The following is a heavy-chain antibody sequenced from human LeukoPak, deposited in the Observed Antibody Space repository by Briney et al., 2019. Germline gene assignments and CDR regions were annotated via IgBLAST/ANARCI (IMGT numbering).Heavy chain of an antibody. CDR2: INPDTGGT. CDR1: GYTFTAYY. CDR3: ARENGYGGNSDYYYYMDV. Sequence: ASVKVSCKASGYTFTAYYIHWVRQAPGQGLEWLGWINPDTGGTNYAQKFQGRVTMTTDTSTSTAYMELRSLRSDDTAVYYCARENGYGGNSDYYYYMDVWGKGTTVTVSS. V-gene: IGHV1-2*02. J-gene: IGHJ6*03. D-gene: IGHD4-23*01.